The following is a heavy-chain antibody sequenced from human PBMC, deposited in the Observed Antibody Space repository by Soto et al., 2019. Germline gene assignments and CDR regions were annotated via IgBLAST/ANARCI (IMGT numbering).Heavy chain of an antibody. D-gene: IGHD5-18*01. Sequence: GASVKVSCKASGYTFTGYYMHWVRQAPGQGLEWMGWINPNSGGTNYAQKFQGWVTMTRDTSISTAYMELSRLRSDDTAVYYCARDLGATVCSYGYYYYYGMDVWGQGTTVTVSS. CDR3: ARDLGATVCSYGYYYYYGMDV. V-gene: IGHV1-2*04. CDR1: GYTFTGYY. CDR2: INPNSGGT. J-gene: IGHJ6*02.